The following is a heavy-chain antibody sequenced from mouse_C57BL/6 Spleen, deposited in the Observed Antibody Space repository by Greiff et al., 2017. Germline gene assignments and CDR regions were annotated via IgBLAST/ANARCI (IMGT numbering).Heavy chain of an antibody. J-gene: IGHJ4*01. CDR2: ISYDGSN. CDR1: GYSITSGYY. Sequence: EVKLVESGPGLVKPSQSLSLTCPVTGYSITSGYYWNWIRQFPGNKLEWMGYISYDGSNNYNPSLKNRISITRATPKNQFFLKLNSVTTEDTATYYCARDDYDGYYAMDSSGQGTSVTVSS. D-gene: IGHD2-4*01. CDR3: ARDDYDGYYAMDS. V-gene: IGHV3-6*01.